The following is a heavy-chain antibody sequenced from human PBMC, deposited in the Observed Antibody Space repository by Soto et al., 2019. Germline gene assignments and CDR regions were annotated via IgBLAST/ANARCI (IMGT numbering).Heavy chain of an antibody. CDR1: GLTFSISG. J-gene: IGHJ3*01. Sequence: EVKLVESGGGLVQPGGSLRLSCVASGLTFSISGMNWVRQAPGKGLEWVSYIATSSSAIYYADSVRGRFTISRDDAKNSLYLQMNSLRAEDTAVYYCASPTYGTGSFDVWGQGTMVTVSS. V-gene: IGHV3-48*01. D-gene: IGHD1-1*01. CDR2: IATSSSAI. CDR3: ASPTYGTGSFDV.